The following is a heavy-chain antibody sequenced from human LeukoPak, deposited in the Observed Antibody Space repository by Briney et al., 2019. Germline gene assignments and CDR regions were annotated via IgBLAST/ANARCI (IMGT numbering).Heavy chain of an antibody. CDR2: INPNSGGT. Sequence: ASVKVSCKASGYTFTGYYMHWVRQAPGQGLEWMGWINPNSGGTNYAQKFQGRVTMTRDTSISTAYRELSRLKSDDTAVYYCARAPNYGAEGAFDLWGRGTLVTVSS. CDR3: ARAPNYGAEGAFDL. CDR1: GYTFTGYY. V-gene: IGHV1-2*02. J-gene: IGHJ2*01. D-gene: IGHD3-10*01.